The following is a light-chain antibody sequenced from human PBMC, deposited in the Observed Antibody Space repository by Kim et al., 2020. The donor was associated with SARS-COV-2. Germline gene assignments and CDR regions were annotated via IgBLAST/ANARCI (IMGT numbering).Light chain of an antibody. CDR2: NDN. V-gene: IGLV1-44*01. Sequence: GARVTSSCSGSSSNIGRRSVNWFQQLPGTTPKLLIYNDNQRPSGVSDRFSGSRSGTSASLAISGLQSEDGADFFCATWDDSLNAYVFGTGTKVTVL. CDR3: ATWDDSLNAYV. CDR1: SSNIGRRS. J-gene: IGLJ1*01.